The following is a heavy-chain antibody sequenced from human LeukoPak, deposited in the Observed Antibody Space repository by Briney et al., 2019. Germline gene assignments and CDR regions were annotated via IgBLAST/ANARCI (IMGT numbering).Heavy chain of an antibody. CDR1: GFTFSSYA. CDR2: ISGSGDST. V-gene: IGHV3-23*01. CDR3: ARDLRLQRYDSSFPDQ. Sequence: GGSLRLSCAASGFTFSSYAMSWVRQAPGKGLEWVSAISGSGDSTYYADSVKGRFTISRDNSKNTLYLQMNSLSAEDTAVYYCARDLRLQRYDSSFPDQWGQGTLVTVSS. J-gene: IGHJ4*02. D-gene: IGHD3-22*01.